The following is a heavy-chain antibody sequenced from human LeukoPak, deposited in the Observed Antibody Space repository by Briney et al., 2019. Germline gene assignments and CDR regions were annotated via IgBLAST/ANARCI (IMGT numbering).Heavy chain of an antibody. J-gene: IGHJ4*02. Sequence: GSVKVSCKASGYTFTSYAMHWVRQAPGQRLEWLGWINAGNGITKYSQTFQGRVTITRDTSATTAYLDVSSLRSEDTAGYYCARGGNSSSRSIEDYWGQGTLVSVSS. CDR3: ARGGNSSSRSIEDY. D-gene: IGHD6-6*01. V-gene: IGHV1-3*01. CDR1: GYTFTSYA. CDR2: INAGNGIT.